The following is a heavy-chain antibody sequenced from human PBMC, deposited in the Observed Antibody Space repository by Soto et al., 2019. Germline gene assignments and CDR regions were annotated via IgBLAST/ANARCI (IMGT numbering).Heavy chain of an antibody. D-gene: IGHD4-4*01. CDR2: INADSGNT. Sequence: ASVKVSCKASGYTFTSYAMHWVRQAPGQRLEWMGWINADSGNTEYSQKFQGRVTMTRNTSTSTAYMELSSLRSEDTAVYYCARGGNLSPDYSNYYYYYGMDVWGQGTTVTVSS. CDR3: ARGGNLSPDYSNYYYYYGMDV. V-gene: IGHV1-3*01. CDR1: GYTFTSYA. J-gene: IGHJ6*02.